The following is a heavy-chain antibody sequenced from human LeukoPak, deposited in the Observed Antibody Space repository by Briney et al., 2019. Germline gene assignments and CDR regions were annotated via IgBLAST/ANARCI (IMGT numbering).Heavy chain of an antibody. CDR1: GGSISSGGYY. V-gene: IGHV4-31*03. J-gene: IGHJ4*02. Sequence: SDTLSLTCTVSGGSISSGGYYWSWIRQHPGKGLEWIGYIYYSGSTYYNPSLKSRVTISVDTSKNQFPLKLSSVTAADTAVYYCARTTYSSSWFSGTIDYWGQGTLVTVSS. CDR2: IYYSGST. CDR3: ARTTYSSSWFSGTIDY. D-gene: IGHD6-13*01.